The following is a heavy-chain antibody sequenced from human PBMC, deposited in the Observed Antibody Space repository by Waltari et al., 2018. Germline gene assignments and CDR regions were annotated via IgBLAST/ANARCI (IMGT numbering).Heavy chain of an antibody. J-gene: IGHJ3*01. Sequence: QVQVQESGPGLVKPSETLSLTCSVSGVSIHSNRHSWSWIRQPPGQGLEWIGNMSYSGATYSSPSLKSRVTISRDTSENQLSLKLGSVTAADTAVYYCATYIGASLGTAAFDVWGQGTTVTVSS. V-gene: IGHV4-39*01. CDR1: GVSIHSNRHS. CDR2: MSYSGAT. D-gene: IGHD5-12*01. CDR3: ATYIGASLGTAAFDV.